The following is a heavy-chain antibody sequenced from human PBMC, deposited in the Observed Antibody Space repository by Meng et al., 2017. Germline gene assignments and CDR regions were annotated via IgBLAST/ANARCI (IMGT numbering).Heavy chain of an antibody. CDR3: ASHQPITIAAARFSFDI. D-gene: IGHD6-13*01. J-gene: IGHJ3*02. CDR1: GGTFSSYA. Sequence: QVRLVQSGAEVKKPGCSVKVSCKASGGTFSSYAISWVRQAPGQGLEWMGGIIPIFGTANYAQKFQGRVTITTDESTSTAYMELSSLRSEDTAVYYCASHQPITIAAARFSFDIWGQGTMVTVSS. CDR2: IIPIFGTA. V-gene: IGHV1-69*05.